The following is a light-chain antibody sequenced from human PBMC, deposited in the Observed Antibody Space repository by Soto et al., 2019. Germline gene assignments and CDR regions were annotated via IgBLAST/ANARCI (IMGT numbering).Light chain of an antibody. Sequence: DIVLTQSPCTLSLSLGERATLSCRASQSVSSSYLAWYQQKPGQAPRLLIYGASSRASGIPDRFSGSGSGTDFTLTISRLEPEDFAVYYCQKYSSSRYTFGPGTKVDIK. CDR1: QSVSSSY. V-gene: IGKV3-20*01. J-gene: IGKJ3*01. CDR2: GAS. CDR3: QKYSSSRYT.